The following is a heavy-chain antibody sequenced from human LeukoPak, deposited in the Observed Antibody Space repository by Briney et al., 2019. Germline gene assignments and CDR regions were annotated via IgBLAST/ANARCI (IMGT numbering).Heavy chain of an antibody. Sequence: GGSLRLSCAASGFTFSSYWMSWVRQAPGKGLEWVANVKQDGSEKYYVDSVEGRFTISRDNAKNSLYLQMNNLRAEDTAVYYCAGGSGWLIDYWGQGTLVTVSS. CDR1: GFTFSSYW. V-gene: IGHV3-7*04. CDR3: AGGSGWLIDY. J-gene: IGHJ4*02. D-gene: IGHD6-19*01. CDR2: VKQDGSEK.